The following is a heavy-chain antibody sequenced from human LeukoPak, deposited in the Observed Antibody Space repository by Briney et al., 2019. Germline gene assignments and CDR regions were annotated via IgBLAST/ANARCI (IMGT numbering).Heavy chain of an antibody. CDR3: AKDRGIQLWSHDY. CDR2: IRSDGSNK. D-gene: IGHD5-18*01. J-gene: IGHJ4*02. Sequence: GGSLRLSFAESGFTFSNYGMHWLRQAPGKELEWVAFIRSDGSNKFYADSVKGRFTISRDNSKNTLYLKMNSLRAEDTAVHYCAKDRGIQLWSHDYWGQGTLVTVSS. CDR1: GFTFSNYG. V-gene: IGHV3-30*02.